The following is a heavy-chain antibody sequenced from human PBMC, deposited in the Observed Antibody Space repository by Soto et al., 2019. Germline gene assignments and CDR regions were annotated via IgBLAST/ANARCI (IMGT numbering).Heavy chain of an antibody. D-gene: IGHD2-15*01. V-gene: IGHV4-39*01. CDR3: GMVAATRGDTPGWSAP. CDR2: IYYSGST. CDR1: GGSISSSSYY. Sequence: SETLSLTCTVSGGSISSSSYYWGWIRQPPGKGLEWIGSIYYSGSTYYNPSLKSRVTISVDTSKNQFSLKLSSVTAADTAVYYWGMVAATRGDTPGWSAPGGQETLVPVSP. J-gene: IGHJ5*02.